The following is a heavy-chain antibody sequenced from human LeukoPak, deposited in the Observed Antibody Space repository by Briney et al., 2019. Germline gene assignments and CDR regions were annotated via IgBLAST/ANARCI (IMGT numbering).Heavy chain of an antibody. D-gene: IGHD3-10*02. Sequence: GGSLRLSCAASGFTFNRHWMTWVRQAPGKGLEWIANVNPDMSEKNYVESVKGRFTISRDNAKNTLYLQMNSLRAEDTAVYYCARDRYYVPDYWGQGTLVTVSS. J-gene: IGHJ4*02. CDR1: GFTFNRHW. CDR3: ARDRYYVPDY. V-gene: IGHV3-7*01. CDR2: VNPDMSEK.